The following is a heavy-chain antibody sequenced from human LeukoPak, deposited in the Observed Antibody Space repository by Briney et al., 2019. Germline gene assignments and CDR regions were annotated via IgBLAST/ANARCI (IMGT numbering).Heavy chain of an antibody. D-gene: IGHD3-3*02. V-gene: IGHV1-8*01. CDR2: MNPNSGNT. CDR1: GYTFTSYD. CDR3: ARIAFREDFDI. Sequence: ASVKVSCKASGYTFTSYDINWVRQATGQGREWMGWMNPNSGNTGCAQKFQSRVTMTRNTSISTAYMELSSLRSEDTAVYYCARIAFREDFDIWGQGTMVTVSS. J-gene: IGHJ3*02.